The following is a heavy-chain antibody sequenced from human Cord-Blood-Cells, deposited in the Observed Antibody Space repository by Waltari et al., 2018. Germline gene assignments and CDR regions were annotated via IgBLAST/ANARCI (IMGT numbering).Heavy chain of an antibody. CDR2: LYPEDGET. J-gene: IGHJ4*02. D-gene: IGHD3-9*01. CDR1: GYTLTELS. V-gene: IGHV1-24*01. CDR3: STYFLTGYYFYY. Sequence: QVQLVQSGAGVKKPGASVKVSCKVSGYTLTELSMHWVRQAPGKGLEWMGGLYPEDGETIYDKKFLGRVTMTEDTSTDTAYMGLSSLRSEDTAGYYCSTYFLTGYYFYYWVQGTLVTVSS.